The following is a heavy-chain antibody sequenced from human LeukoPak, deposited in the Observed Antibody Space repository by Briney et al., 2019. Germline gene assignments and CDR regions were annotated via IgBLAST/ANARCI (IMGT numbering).Heavy chain of an antibody. CDR2: ISYDGSDK. CDR3: ARDGRDGLQSFDFDY. D-gene: IGHD5-24*01. Sequence: GRSLRLSCAASGFTFSSYAVHWVRQAPGKGLEWVAVISYDGSDKYYADSVKGRFTISRDNSKNTLYLQMNSLRAEDTAVYYCARDGRDGLQSFDFDYWGQGTLVTVSS. V-gene: IGHV3-30-3*01. CDR1: GFTFSSYA. J-gene: IGHJ4*02.